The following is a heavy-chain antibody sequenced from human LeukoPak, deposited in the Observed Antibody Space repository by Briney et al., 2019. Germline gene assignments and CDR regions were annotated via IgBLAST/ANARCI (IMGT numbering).Heavy chain of an antibody. J-gene: IGHJ4*02. CDR1: GRSISSYY. D-gene: IGHD1-26*01. CDR3: ARKGDRGSAGFFDY. V-gene: IGHV4-59*01. CDR2: IYHSGST. Sequence: KPSETLSLTCTVSGRSISSYYWSWIRQPPGKGLEWIGHIYHSGSTNYSPSPTSRVTMSVDRSKNQFSLKLSSVTAADTALYYCARKGDRGSAGFFDYWGQGTLVTVSS.